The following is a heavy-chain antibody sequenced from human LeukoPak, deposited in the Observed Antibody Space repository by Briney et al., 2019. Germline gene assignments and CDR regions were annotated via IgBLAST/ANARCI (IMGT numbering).Heavy chain of an antibody. D-gene: IGHD3-10*01. CDR1: GFTFSSYA. CDR3: ARRLGGSGSYYIGAFDI. CDR2: ISYDGSNK. J-gene: IGHJ3*02. Sequence: PGRSLRLSCAASGFTFSSYAMHWVRQAPGKGLEWVAVISYDGSNKYYADSVKGRFTISRDNSKNTLYLQMNSLRAEDTAVYYCARRLGGSGSYYIGAFDIWGQGTMVTVSS. V-gene: IGHV3-30-3*01.